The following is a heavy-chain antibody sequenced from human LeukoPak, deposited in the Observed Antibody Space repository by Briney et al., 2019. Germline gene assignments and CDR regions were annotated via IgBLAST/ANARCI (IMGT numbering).Heavy chain of an antibody. D-gene: IGHD3-22*01. V-gene: IGHV1-2*02. CDR2: INPNSGGT. CDR1: GYTFTGYY. CDR3: ARATYYYDSSGSYYYYMDV. J-gene: IGHJ6*03. Sequence: ASVKVSCKASGYTFTGYYMHWVRQAPGQGLEWMGWINPNSGGTNYAQKFQGRVTMTRDTSISTAYMELSRLRSDDTAVYYCARATYYYDSSGSYYYYMDVWGKGTTVTVSS.